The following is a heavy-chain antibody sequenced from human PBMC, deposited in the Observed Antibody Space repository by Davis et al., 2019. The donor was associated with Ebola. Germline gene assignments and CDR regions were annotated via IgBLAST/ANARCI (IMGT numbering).Heavy chain of an antibody. CDR1: GFTFNIFD. CDR2: VRSHGSDD. V-gene: IGHV3-30*02. J-gene: IGHJ4*02. Sequence: GESLKISCAASGFTFNIFDMHWVRQAPGRGLEWVAFVRSHGSDDHYADSVKGRFTISRDNSKNTLYLQMSSLRAEDTAVNYCARTFYDDGSVYRWLDFWGQGNLVTVSS. CDR3: ARTFYDDGSVYRWLDF. D-gene: IGHD3-22*01.